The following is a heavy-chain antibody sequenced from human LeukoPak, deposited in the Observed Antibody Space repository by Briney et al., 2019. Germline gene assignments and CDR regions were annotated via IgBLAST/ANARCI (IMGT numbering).Heavy chain of an antibody. Sequence: SVKVSCRASGGTFSSYAISWVRQAPGQGLEWMGGIIPIFGTANYAQKFQGRVTITADESTSTAYMELNSLRAEDTAVFYCARDQYDTWSRRGNFDSWGQGTLVIVSS. CDR2: IIPIFGTA. J-gene: IGHJ4*02. V-gene: IGHV1-69*13. CDR3: ARDQYDTWSRRGNFDS. D-gene: IGHD3-3*01. CDR1: GGTFSSYA.